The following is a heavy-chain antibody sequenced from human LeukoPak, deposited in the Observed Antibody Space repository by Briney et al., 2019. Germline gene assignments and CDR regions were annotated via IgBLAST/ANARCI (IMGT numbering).Heavy chain of an antibody. D-gene: IGHD2-2*01. V-gene: IGHV4-38-2*02. Sequence: SETLSLTCTVSGYSISSGYYWGWIRQPPGKGLEWIGSIYHSGNTYYNPSLKSRVTISVDTSKNQFSLDLSSVTAADTAVYYCARQKCTSASCLTKNAFDIWGQGTMVTVSS. J-gene: IGHJ3*02. CDR3: ARQKCTSASCLTKNAFDI. CDR1: GYSISSGYY. CDR2: IYHSGNT.